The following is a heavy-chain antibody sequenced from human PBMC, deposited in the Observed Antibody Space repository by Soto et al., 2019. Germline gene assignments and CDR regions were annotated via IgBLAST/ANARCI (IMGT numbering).Heavy chain of an antibody. CDR1: GGSISSYY. CDR3: ARDRSGDSSRYYYGMEV. V-gene: IGHV4-59*01. Sequence: SETLSLTCTVSGGSISSYYWSWIRQPPGKGLEWIGYIYYSGSTNYNPSLKSRVTISVDTSKNQFSLKLSSVTAADTAVYYCARDRSGDSSRYYYGMEVWGQGTSVTVSS. D-gene: IGHD6-13*01. CDR2: IYYSGST. J-gene: IGHJ6*02.